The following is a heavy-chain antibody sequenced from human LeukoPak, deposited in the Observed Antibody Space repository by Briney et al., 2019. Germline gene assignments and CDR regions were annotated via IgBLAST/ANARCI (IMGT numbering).Heavy chain of an antibody. CDR1: GYTFTSYY. J-gene: IGHJ5*02. Sequence: ASVKVSYKASGYTFTSYYMHWVRQAPGQGLEWMGIINPSGGSTSYAQKFQGRVTMTRDTSTSTVYMELSSLRSEDTAVYYCARDLTYCSSTSCYPHWFDPWGQGTLVTVSS. CDR2: INPSGGST. CDR3: ARDLTYCSSTSCYPHWFDP. V-gene: IGHV1-46*01. D-gene: IGHD2-2*01.